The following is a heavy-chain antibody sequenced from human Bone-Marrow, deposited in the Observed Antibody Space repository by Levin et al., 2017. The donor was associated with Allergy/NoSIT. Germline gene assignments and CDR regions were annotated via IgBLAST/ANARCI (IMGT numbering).Heavy chain of an antibody. Sequence: SVKVSCKASGDTFNRYTMNWVRRAPGQGLEWMGGIIPIFGTENYAQNFQARVTITADESTSTSYMELTGLTSDDTAVYYCAREYNSGWYGAFHIWGQGTLVTVSS. V-gene: IGHV1-69*13. CDR3: AREYNSGWYGAFHI. D-gene: IGHD6-19*01. CDR1: GDTFNRYT. J-gene: IGHJ3*02. CDR2: IIPIFGTE.